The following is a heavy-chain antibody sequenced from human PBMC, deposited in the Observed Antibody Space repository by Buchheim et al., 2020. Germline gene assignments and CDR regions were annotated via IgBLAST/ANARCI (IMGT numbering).Heavy chain of an antibody. CDR1: GGSISSYY. CDR2: IYYSGST. V-gene: IGHV4-59*01. D-gene: IGHD4-11*01. CDR3: AREVDYKGAYYYGVDV. Sequence: QVQLQESGPGLVKPSETLSLTCTVSGGSISSYYWSWIRQPPGKGLEWIGYIYYSGSTNYNPSLKSRVTISVDTSKNQFSLKLSSVTAADTAVYYCAREVDYKGAYYYGVDVWGQGTT. J-gene: IGHJ6*02.